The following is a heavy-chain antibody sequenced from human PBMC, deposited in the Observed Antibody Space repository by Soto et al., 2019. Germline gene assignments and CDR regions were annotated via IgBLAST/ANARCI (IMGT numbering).Heavy chain of an antibody. CDR1: GFTFSNAW. V-gene: IGHV3-15*07. CDR2: IKSKTDGGTT. J-gene: IGHJ4*02. CDR3: TTDEIYYGDCVPIDY. Sequence: EVQLVESGGGLVKPGGSLRLSCAASGFTFSNAWMNWVRQAPGKGLEWVGRIKSKTDGGTTDYAAPVKGRFTISRDDSKNTLYLQMNSLKTEDTAVYYCTTDEIYYGDCVPIDYWGQGTLVTVSS. D-gene: IGHD4-17*01.